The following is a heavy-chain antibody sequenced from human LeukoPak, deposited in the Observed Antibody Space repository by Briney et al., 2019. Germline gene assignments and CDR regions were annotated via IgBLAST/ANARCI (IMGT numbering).Heavy chain of an antibody. Sequence: PGGSLRLSCAASGFVFSTSVMHRVRQAPGKGLEWVALIWHDASDIYYADSVKGRFTISRDNSKNTLYLQTHSLRTEDTGVYYCVKDHLVRGVMASWGQGTLVTVSS. D-gene: IGHD3-10*01. CDR1: GFVFSTSV. J-gene: IGHJ5*02. CDR3: VKDHLVRGVMAS. V-gene: IGHV3-30*02. CDR2: IWHDASDI.